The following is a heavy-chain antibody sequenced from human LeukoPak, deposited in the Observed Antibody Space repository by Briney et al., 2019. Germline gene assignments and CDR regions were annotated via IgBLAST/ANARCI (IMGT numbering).Heavy chain of an antibody. D-gene: IGHD5-18*01. J-gene: IGHJ4*02. V-gene: IGHV3-9*01. Sequence: PGRSLRLSCEASGYTFDDYAMHWVRQAPGKGLEWVSAISWNSGSIGYADSVKGRFTISRDNGKNSLYPQMNSLRTEDTALYYCAKGHTYGLGESYLDFWGQGTLVSVSS. CDR1: GYTFDDYA. CDR2: ISWNSGSI. CDR3: AKGHTYGLGESYLDF.